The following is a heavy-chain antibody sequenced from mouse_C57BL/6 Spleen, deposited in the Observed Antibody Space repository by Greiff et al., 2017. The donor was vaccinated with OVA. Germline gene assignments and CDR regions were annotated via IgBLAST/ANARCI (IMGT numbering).Heavy chain of an antibody. V-gene: IGHV1-19*01. D-gene: IGHD2-3*01. CDR3: ARRAYDGYLDY. J-gene: IGHJ2*01. CDR1: GYTFTDYY. CDR2: INPYNGGT. Sequence: EVQLQQSGPVLVKPGASVKMSCKASGYTFTDYYMNWVKQSHGKSLEWIGVINPYNGGTSYNQKFKGKATLTVDKSSSTAYMELNSLTSEDSAVYYCARRAYDGYLDYWGQGTTLTVSS.